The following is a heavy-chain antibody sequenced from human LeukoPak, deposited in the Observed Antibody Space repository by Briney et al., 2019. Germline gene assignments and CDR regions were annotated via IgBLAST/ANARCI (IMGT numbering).Heavy chain of an antibody. J-gene: IGHJ4*02. D-gene: IGHD2-15*01. CDR2: VYHSGIT. CDR1: GGSISSTYW. V-gene: IGHV4-4*02. Sequence: PSETLSLTCAVSGGSISSTYWWSWVRQPPGKGLEWIGEVYHSGITHYNPSLKSRVTISVDKSRNQFSLTLSSVTAADTAVFYCARIGGPFYFDYWGQGTLVTVSS. CDR3: ARIGGPFYFDY.